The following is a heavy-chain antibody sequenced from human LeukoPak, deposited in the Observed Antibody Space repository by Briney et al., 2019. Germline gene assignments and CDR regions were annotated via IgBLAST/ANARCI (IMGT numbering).Heavy chain of an antibody. CDR3: ARGGYSYGYYFDY. D-gene: IGHD5-18*01. V-gene: IGHV1-69*05. Sequence: SVKVSCKASGGTFSSYAISWVRQAPGQGLELMGSIIPIFGTANYAQKFQGRVTITTDESTSTAYMELSSLRSEDTAVYYCARGGYSYGYYFDYWGQGTLVTVSS. CDR2: IIPIFGTA. J-gene: IGHJ4*02. CDR1: GGTFSSYA.